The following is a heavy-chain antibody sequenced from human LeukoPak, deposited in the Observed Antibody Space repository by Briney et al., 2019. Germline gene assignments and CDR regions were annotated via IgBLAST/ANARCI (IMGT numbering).Heavy chain of an antibody. Sequence: ASVKVSCKASGYTFTSYGISWVRQAPGQELEWMGWINTNTGNPTYAQGFTGRFVFSLDTSVSTAYLQISSLKAEDTAVYYCARDGDTYYYGSGSSGLPYYWGQGTLVTVSS. CDR2: INTNTGNP. D-gene: IGHD3-10*01. CDR1: GYTFTSYG. V-gene: IGHV7-4-1*02. CDR3: ARDGDTYYYGSGSSGLPYY. J-gene: IGHJ4*02.